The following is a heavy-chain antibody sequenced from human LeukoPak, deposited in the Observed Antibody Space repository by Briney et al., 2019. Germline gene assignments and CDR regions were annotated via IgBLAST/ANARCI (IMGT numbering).Heavy chain of an antibody. CDR3: ARGITSGPRRYDVRNFDY. V-gene: IGHV3-7*01. CDR1: GFIFSTSW. D-gene: IGHD5-12*01. CDR2: INLDGSEK. J-gene: IGHJ4*02. Sequence: PGGSLRLSCTASGFIFSTSWMTWVRQAPGKGLEGVANINLDGSEKYYVDSVKGRFTISRDNAKNSLYLQMNSLRAEDTAVYYCARGITSGPRRYDVRNFDYWGQGTPVTVSS.